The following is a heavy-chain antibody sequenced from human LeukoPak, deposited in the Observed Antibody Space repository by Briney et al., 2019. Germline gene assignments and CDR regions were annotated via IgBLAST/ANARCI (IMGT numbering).Heavy chain of an antibody. CDR2: IYTSGST. CDR3: ARTEWNSSGYYQTAEYFQH. CDR1: GGSFSGYY. Sequence: SETLSLTCAVYGGSFSGYYWSWIRQPAGKGLEWIGRIYTSGSTNYNPSLKSRVTMSVDTSKNQFSLKLSSVTAADTAVYYCARTEWNSSGYYQTAEYFQHWGQGTLVTVSS. V-gene: IGHV4-59*10. J-gene: IGHJ1*01. D-gene: IGHD3-22*01.